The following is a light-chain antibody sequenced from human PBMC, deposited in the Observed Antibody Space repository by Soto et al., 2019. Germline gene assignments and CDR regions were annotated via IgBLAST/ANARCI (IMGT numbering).Light chain of an antibody. CDR2: EVR. CDR3: YSYTGSATVI. V-gene: IGLV2-14*01. J-gene: IGLJ2*01. CDR1: SSDVGGYHY. Sequence: QSALTQPASVSGSPGQSITISCTGSSSDVGGYHYVSWYQQYPGKAPKLIIYEVRNRPSGVSNRFSASKSGNTASLTISGLQAEDEAVYYCYSYTGSATVIFGGGTKLTVL.